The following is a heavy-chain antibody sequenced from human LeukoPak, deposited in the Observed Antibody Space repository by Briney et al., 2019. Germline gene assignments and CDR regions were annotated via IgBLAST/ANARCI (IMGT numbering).Heavy chain of an antibody. Sequence: PSETLSLTCTVSGGSISSYYWSWIRQPPGKGLEWIGYIYYSGSTNYNPSLKSRVTISVDTSKNQFSLKLSSVTAADTAVYYCARSIAARPPRYYYYYMDVWGKGTTVTVSS. CDR2: IYYSGST. CDR1: GGSISSYY. CDR3: ARSIAARPPRYYYYYMDV. J-gene: IGHJ6*03. V-gene: IGHV4-59*01. D-gene: IGHD6-6*01.